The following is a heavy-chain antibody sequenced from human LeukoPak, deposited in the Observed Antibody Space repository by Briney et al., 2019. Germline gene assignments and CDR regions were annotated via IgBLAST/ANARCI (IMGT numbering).Heavy chain of an antibody. J-gene: IGHJ4*02. D-gene: IGHD6-19*01. CDR2: MNPNSGNT. CDR3: ARGLRYSSGWYYGY. Sequence: GASVKVSCKASGYTFTSYDINWVRQATGQGLEWMGWMNPNSGNTGYAQKSQGRVTMTRNTSISTAYMELSSLRSEDTAVYYCARGLRYSSGWYYGYWGQGTLVTVSS. V-gene: IGHV1-8*01. CDR1: GYTFTSYD.